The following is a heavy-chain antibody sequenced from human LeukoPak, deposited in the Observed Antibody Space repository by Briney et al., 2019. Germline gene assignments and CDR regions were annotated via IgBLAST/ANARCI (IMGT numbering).Heavy chain of an antibody. CDR1: GFTFDDYA. D-gene: IGHD4-17*01. V-gene: IGHV3-49*04. CDR3: TNAWVTTGSLDI. Sequence: GGSLRLSCAASGFTFDDYAMHWVRQAPGKGLEWVGFIRSKAYGGTTEYAASVKGRFTISRDDSKSIAYLQMNSLKTEDTAVYYCTNAWVTTGSLDIWGQGTMVTVSS. J-gene: IGHJ3*02. CDR2: IRSKAYGGTT.